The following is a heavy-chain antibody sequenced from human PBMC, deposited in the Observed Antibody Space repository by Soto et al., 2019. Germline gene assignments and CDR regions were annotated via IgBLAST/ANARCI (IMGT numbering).Heavy chain of an antibody. J-gene: IGHJ3*02. CDR2: IYPGDSDT. V-gene: IGHV5-51*01. Sequence: GETLNISCKGSGYSFTSYWIGWVRQMPAKSLEWMGIIYPGDSDTRYSPSFQGQVTISADKSISTAYLQWSSLKASDPAMYYCATAGAIDGCNYAERGHDAFDSCGQERMVSVSS. D-gene: IGHD5-12*01. CDR3: ATAGAIDGCNYAERGHDAFDS. CDR1: GYSFTSYW.